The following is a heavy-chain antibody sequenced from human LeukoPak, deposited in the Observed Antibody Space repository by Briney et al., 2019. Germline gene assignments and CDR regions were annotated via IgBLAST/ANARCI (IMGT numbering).Heavy chain of an antibody. CDR3: ARGTSYDFGTDYYYIDV. V-gene: IGHV4-34*01. CDR2: INHSGST. CDR1: GGSFSGYY. Sequence: PSETLSLTWAVYGGSFSGYYWSWIRQPPGKGLEWIGEINHSGSTNYNPSLKGRVTISVDTSKNQFSLKLSSVTAADTAVYYCARGTSYDFGTDYYYIDVWGTGTTVTVSS. J-gene: IGHJ6*03. D-gene: IGHD3/OR15-3a*01.